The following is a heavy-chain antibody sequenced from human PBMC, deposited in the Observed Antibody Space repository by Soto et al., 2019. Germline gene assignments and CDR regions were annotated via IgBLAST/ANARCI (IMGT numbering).Heavy chain of an antibody. J-gene: IGHJ4*02. V-gene: IGHV3-23*01. Sequence: GGSLRLSCAASGFTFSSYAMSWVRQAPGKGLEWVSAISGSGGSTYYADSVKGRFTISRDNSKNTLYLQMNSLRAEDTAVYYCAKSNTPLIAAVRAFDCWGQGTLVTVSS. D-gene: IGHD6-13*01. CDR3: AKSNTPLIAAVRAFDC. CDR1: GFTFSSYA. CDR2: ISGSGGST.